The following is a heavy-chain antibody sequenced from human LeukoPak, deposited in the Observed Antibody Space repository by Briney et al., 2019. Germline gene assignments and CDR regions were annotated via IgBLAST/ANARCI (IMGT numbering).Heavy chain of an antibody. D-gene: IGHD5-12*01. CDR2: INPNSGGT. CDR1: GYTFTGYY. J-gene: IGHJ4*02. Sequence: ASVTVSCKASGYTFTGYYMHWVRQAPGQGLEWMGWINPNSGGTNYAQKFQGRVTMTRDTSISTAYMELSRLRSDDTAVYYCARDMGRYSGYDYDYWGQGTLVTASS. CDR3: ARDMGRYSGYDYDY. V-gene: IGHV1-2*02.